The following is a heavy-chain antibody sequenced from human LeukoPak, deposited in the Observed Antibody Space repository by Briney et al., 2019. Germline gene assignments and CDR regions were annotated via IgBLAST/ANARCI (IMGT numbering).Heavy chain of an antibody. CDR1: GSTFSSYE. CDR3: AELGITMIGGV. J-gene: IGHJ6*04. V-gene: IGHV3-48*03. D-gene: IGHD3-10*02. CDR2: ISSSGSTI. Sequence: TGGSLRLSCAASGSTFSSYEMNWVRQAPGKGLEWVSYISSSGSTIYYADSVKGRFTISRDNAKNSLYLQMNSLRAEDTAVYYCAELGITMIGGVWGKGTTVTISS.